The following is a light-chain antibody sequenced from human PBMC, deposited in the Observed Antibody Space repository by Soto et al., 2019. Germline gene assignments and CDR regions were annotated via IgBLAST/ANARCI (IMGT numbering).Light chain of an antibody. J-gene: IGLJ2*01. CDR1: NIGSKS. CDR3: QVWDSSSDHPV. CDR2: YDS. Sequence: SYDLTQPPAVSVAPGKTARITCGGNNIGSKSVHWYQQKPGQAPVLVIYYDSDRASGIPERFSGSNSGNTATLTISRVEAGDEADYYCQVWDSSSDHPVFGGGTKLTVL. V-gene: IGLV3-21*04.